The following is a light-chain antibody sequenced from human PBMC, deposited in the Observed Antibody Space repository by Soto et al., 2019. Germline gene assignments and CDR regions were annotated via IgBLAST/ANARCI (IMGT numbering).Light chain of an antibody. CDR3: QQSYRTPYT. V-gene: IGKV1-39*01. Sequence: TPMTQSPSSLSASVGDRVTITCRASQDIDIYLSWYQQKPGKVHKLLIYDESTLHSGVPSRFSGSGSGTDFTLTINNLQPEDFATYYCQQSYRTPYTFGQGTKV. CDR1: QDIDIY. J-gene: IGKJ2*01. CDR2: DES.